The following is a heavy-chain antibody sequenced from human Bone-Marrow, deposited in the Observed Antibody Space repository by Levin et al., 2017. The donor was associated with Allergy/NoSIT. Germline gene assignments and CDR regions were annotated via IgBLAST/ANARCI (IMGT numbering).Heavy chain of an antibody. CDR1: GFTFGDYA. CDR2: IRSKAYGGTT. D-gene: IGHD3-3*01. CDR3: TRDQNGAGVVRYYYYGMDV. J-gene: IGHJ6*02. V-gene: IGHV3-49*04. Sequence: GGSLRLSCTASGFTFGDYAMSWVRQAPGKGLEWVGFIRSKAYGGTTEYAASVKGRFTISRDDSKSIAYLQMNSLKTEDTAVYYCTRDQNGAGVVRYYYYGMDVWGQGTTVTVSS.